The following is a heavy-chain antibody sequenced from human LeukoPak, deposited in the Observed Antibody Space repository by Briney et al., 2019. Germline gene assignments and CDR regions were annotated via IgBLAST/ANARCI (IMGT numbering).Heavy chain of an antibody. CDR2: IKQDGSEK. J-gene: IGHJ4*02. V-gene: IGHV3-7*01. CDR1: GFTFRNFW. Sequence: TGGSLRLSCAASGFTFRNFWMNWVRQAPGKGLEWVANIKQDGSEKYYVDSVKGRFTISRDNAKNSLYLQMNSLRAEDTAVYYCARGLHNYDFWSGYGDYWGQGTLVTVSS. CDR3: ARGLHNYDFWSGYGDY. D-gene: IGHD3-3*01.